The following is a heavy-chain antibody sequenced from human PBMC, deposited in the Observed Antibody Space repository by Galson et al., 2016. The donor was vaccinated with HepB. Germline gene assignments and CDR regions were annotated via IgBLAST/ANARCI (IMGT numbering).Heavy chain of an antibody. J-gene: IGHJ3*02. Sequence: SLRLSCAASGFTFSSFAMSWVRQAPGKGLQWVSSISASGGRTHYADSVKGRFTISRDKSKNTVFLQLSNLRANDTAVYYCAKSVVSLWFGQKSDSFDMWGQETVVTVSS. CDR3: AKSVVSLWFGQKSDSFDM. D-gene: IGHD3-10*01. CDR1: GFTFSSFA. CDR2: ISASGGRT. V-gene: IGHV3-23*01.